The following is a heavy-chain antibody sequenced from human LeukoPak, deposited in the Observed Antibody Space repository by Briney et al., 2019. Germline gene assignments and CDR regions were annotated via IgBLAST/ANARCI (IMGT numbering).Heavy chain of an antibody. V-gene: IGHV4-39*07. J-gene: IGHJ3*02. D-gene: IGHD3-22*01. CDR2: INHSGST. Sequence: SETLSLTCIVSGVSISSSYYYWSWIRQPPGKGLEWIGEINHSGSTNYNPSLKSRVTISVDTSKNQFSLKLSSVTSADTAVYYCARRRRATMIVVSMKRGAFDIWGQGTMVTVSS. CDR1: GVSISSSYYY. CDR3: ARRRRATMIVVSMKRGAFDI.